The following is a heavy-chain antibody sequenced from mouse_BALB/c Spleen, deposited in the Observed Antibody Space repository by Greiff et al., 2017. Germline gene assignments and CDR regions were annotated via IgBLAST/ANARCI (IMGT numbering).Heavy chain of an antibody. J-gene: IGHJ2*01. V-gene: IGHV1-18*01. CDR2: INPNNGGT. CDR3: ARNRDKITYFDY. CDR1: GYTFTDYN. Sequence: EVKLMESGPELVKPGASVKIPCKASGYTFTDYNMDWVKQSHGKSLEWIGDINPNNGGTIYNQKFKGKATLTVDKSSSTAYMELRSLTSEDTAVYYCARNRDKITYFDYWGQGTTLTGSS. D-gene: IGHD2-4*01.